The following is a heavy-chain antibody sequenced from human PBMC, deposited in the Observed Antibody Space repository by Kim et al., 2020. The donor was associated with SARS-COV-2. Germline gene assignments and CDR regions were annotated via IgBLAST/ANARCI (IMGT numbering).Heavy chain of an antibody. D-gene: IGHD3-10*01. CDR1: GYTFTGYY. CDR3: ARGWFGELLSPENYYYYGMDV. CDR2: INPNSGGT. Sequence: ASVKVSCKASGYTFTGYYMHWVRQAPGQGLEWMGRINPNSGGTNYAQKFQGRVTMTRDTSISTAYMELSRLRSDDTAVYYCARGWFGELLSPENYYYYGMDVWGQGTTVTVSS. V-gene: IGHV1-2*06. J-gene: IGHJ6*02.